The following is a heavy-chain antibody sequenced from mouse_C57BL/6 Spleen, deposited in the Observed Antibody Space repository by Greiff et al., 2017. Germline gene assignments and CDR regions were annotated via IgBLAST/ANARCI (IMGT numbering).Heavy chain of an antibody. Sequence: EVQLQQSGPELVKPGASVKISCKASGYTFTDYYMNWVKQSHGKSLEWIGDINPNNGGTSYNQKFKGKATLTVDKSSSTAYMELRSLTSEDSAVYYCARGGVTTEGNYYAMDYWGQGTSVTVSS. V-gene: IGHV1-26*01. D-gene: IGHD2-2*01. CDR1: GYTFTDYY. J-gene: IGHJ4*01. CDR2: INPNNGGT. CDR3: ARGGVTTEGNYYAMDY.